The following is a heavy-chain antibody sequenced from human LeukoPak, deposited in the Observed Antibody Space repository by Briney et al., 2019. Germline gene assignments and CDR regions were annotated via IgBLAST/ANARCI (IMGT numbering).Heavy chain of an antibody. D-gene: IGHD6-19*01. CDR1: GFTFSSYW. J-gene: IGHJ4*02. Sequence: GGSLRLSCAASGFTFSSYWMSWVRQAPGKGLEWVSVIYSGGSTYYADSVKGRFTISRDNSKNTLYLQMNSLRAEDTAVYYCARGGSGWYVDYWGQGTLVTVSS. CDR3: ARGGSGWYVDY. V-gene: IGHV3-53*01. CDR2: IYSGGST.